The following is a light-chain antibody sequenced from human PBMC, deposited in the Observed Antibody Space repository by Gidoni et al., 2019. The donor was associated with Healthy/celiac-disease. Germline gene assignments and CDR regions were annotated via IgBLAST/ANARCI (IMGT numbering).Light chain of an antibody. CDR1: QSVSSSY. V-gene: IGKV3-20*01. Sequence: ETVLTQSPGTLSLSPGERATLSCRASQSVSSSYLAWYQQKPGQAPRLLIYGASSRATGIPDRFSGSGSGTDFTLTISRLEPEDFAVYYWQQYGSSPFTFXPXTKVDIK. CDR2: GAS. J-gene: IGKJ3*01. CDR3: QQYGSSPFT.